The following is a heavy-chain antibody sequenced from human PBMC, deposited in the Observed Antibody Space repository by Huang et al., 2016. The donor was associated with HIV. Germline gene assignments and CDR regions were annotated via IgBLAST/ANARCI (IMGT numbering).Heavy chain of an antibody. Sequence: EVQLVESGGGSVQPGGSVILSCAASGFNFTTMHWVRQASGKGLGWVGRIRNKANNYATAYAASVRGRFTISRDDSRSTAYLQMTSLRIEDTALYYCIILDGDYWGLGILVTVSS. V-gene: IGHV3-73*01. CDR3: IILDGDY. CDR2: IRNKANNYAT. CDR1: GFNFTT. J-gene: IGHJ4*02. D-gene: IGHD3-3*02.